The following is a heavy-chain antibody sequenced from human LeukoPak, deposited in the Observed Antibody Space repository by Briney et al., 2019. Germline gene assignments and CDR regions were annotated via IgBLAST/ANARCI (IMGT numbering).Heavy chain of an antibody. CDR2: IYTSGST. CDR3: ARLSVSMFGVVRNWLDP. J-gene: IGHJ5*02. CDR1: GGSISSYY. D-gene: IGHD3-3*01. V-gene: IGHV4-4*09. Sequence: SETLSLTCTVSGGSISSYYWSWIRQPPGKGLEWIGYIYTSGSTHYHPTLNNRVTLSVDTYKHQLSLRMNAVTATDTAVYYCARLSVSMFGVVRNWLDPWGQGTLVTVSS.